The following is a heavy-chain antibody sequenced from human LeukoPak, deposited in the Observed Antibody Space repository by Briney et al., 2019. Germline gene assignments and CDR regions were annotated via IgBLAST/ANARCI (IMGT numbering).Heavy chain of an antibody. CDR2: ISSSSSTI. V-gene: IGHV3-48*04. CDR3: ARGRRRDGYNYAY. D-gene: IGHD5-24*01. CDR1: GFTFSSYS. Sequence: GGSLRLSCAASGFTFSSYSMNWVRRAPGKGLEWVSYISSSSSTIYYADSVKGRFTISRDNAKNSLYLQMNSLRAEDTAVYYCARGRRRDGYNYAYWGQGTLVTVSS. J-gene: IGHJ4*02.